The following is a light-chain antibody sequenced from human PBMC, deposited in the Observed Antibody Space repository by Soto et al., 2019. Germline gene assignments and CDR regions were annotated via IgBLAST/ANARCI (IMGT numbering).Light chain of an antibody. CDR1: QDINNY. CDR3: LQHNSYPPT. J-gene: IGKJ4*01. Sequence: DIQMTQSPSAMSASVGDRVTITCRASQDINNYLVWFQHKPEKVPKRLIYDASSLQSGVPSRFSGSGSGTEFTLTISSLQPEDFATYYCLQHNSYPPTFGGGTKVEIK. V-gene: IGKV1-17*03. CDR2: DAS.